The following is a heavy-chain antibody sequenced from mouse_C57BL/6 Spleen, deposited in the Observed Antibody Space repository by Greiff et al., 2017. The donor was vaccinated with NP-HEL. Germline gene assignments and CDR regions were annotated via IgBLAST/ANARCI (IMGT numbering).Heavy chain of an antibody. J-gene: IGHJ3*01. V-gene: IGHV14-4*01. CDR3: TTKDYYGSSWFAD. CDR2: IDPENGDT. D-gene: IGHD1-1*01. Sequence: EVKLMESGAELVRPGASVKLSCTASGFNIKDDYMHWVKQRPEQGLEWIGWIDPENGDTEYASKFQGKATITADTSSNTAYLQLSSLTSEDTAVYYCTTKDYYGSSWFADWGQGTLVTVSA. CDR1: GFNIKDDY.